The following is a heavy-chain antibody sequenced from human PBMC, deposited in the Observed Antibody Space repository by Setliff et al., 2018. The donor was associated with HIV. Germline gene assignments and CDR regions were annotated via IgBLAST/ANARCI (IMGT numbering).Heavy chain of an antibody. CDR1: GGSISSSSYY. CDR3: ARLDTVMLYTDC. V-gene: IGHV4-39*07. Sequence: PSETLSLTCTVSGGSISSSSYYWGWIRQPPGKGLEWIGSIFYSGSTYYNPSLKSRVTISVDTSKNQFSLKLSSVTASDMAVYYCARLDTVMLYTDCWGQGTLVTVS. D-gene: IGHD3-16*01. J-gene: IGHJ4*02. CDR2: IFYSGST.